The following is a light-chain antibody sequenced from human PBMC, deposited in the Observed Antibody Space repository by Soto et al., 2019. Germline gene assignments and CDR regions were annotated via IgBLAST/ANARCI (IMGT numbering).Light chain of an antibody. CDR2: EVS. J-gene: IGLJ2*01. V-gene: IGLV2-8*01. Sequence: QPVLSQPPSASGSPGQSVTISCTGTSSDVGGYNYVSWYQQHPGKAPKLMIYEVSKRPSGAPDRFSGSKSGNTASLTVSGLQAEDDSDYYCSSYAGSNNVVFGGGTKLTVL. CDR1: SSDVGGYNY. CDR3: SSYAGSNNVV.